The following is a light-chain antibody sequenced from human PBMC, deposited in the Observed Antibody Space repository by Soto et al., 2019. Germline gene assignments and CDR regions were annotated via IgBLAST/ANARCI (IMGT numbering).Light chain of an antibody. CDR1: QSVSNS. V-gene: IGKV3-20*01. CDR2: GAS. J-gene: IGKJ1*01. CDR3: HQYGTSTWT. Sequence: EIVMTQSPATLSVSPGERATLSCRARQSVSNSLAWYQQKPGQAPRLLIYGASSRATGIPDRFSGSGSGTDFTLTISRLEPEDFAVYYCHQYGTSTWTFGQGTKVEIK.